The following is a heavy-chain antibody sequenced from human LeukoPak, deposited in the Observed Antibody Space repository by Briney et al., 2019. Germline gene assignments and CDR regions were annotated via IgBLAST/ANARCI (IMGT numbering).Heavy chain of an antibody. CDR1: GGSISGYY. V-gene: IGHV4-59*01. J-gene: IGHJ4*02. CDR2: IYSSGST. CDR3: ARSGYYYGSGSYPDY. Sequence: SETLSLTCTVSGGSISGYYWSWIRQPPGKGLEWIGYIYSSGSTNYNPSLKSRVTISVDTSKNQFSLKLSSVTAADTAVYYCARSGYYYGSGSYPDYWGQGTLVTVSS. D-gene: IGHD3-10*01.